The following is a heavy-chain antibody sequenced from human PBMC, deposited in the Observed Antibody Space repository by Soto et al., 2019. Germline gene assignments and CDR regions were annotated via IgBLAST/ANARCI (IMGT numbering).Heavy chain of an antibody. CDR2: ISGSGANT. Sequence: EVQLLQSGGGLVQPGGSLGLSCGASGFTFISYAMSWVRHVPGKGLEWISSISGSGANTWYAGSVKGRFSISRDKSKSTVTMHMSSLRGEVAAIYYCARDRARVECWGPGTLVNVSS. CDR1: GFTFISYA. D-gene: IGHD1-26*01. CDR3: ARDRARVEC. J-gene: IGHJ4*02. V-gene: IGHV3-23*01.